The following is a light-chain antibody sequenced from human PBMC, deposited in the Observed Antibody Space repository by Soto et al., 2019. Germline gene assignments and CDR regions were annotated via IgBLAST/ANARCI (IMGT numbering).Light chain of an antibody. Sequence: EIVLTQSPGTLSLSPGERATLSCRASQSVSSSYLAWYQQKPCQAPRLLIYGASSRATGIPDRFSGSGSGTDFTLTISRLEPEDFAVYYCQQYGISLYTLGQGTKLEIK. CDR3: QQYGISLYT. CDR2: GAS. CDR1: QSVSSSY. J-gene: IGKJ2*01. V-gene: IGKV3-20*01.